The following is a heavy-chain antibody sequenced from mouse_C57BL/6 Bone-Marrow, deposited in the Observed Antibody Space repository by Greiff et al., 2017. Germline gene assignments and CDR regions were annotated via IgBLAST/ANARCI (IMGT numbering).Heavy chain of an antibody. CDR1: GFTFSSYA. V-gene: IGHV5-9-1*02. J-gene: IGHJ3*01. D-gene: IGHD2-4*01. Sequence: EVNVVESGEGLVKPGGSLKLSCAASGFTFSSYAMSWVRQTPEKRLEWVAYISSGGDYIYYADTVKGRFTISRDNARNTLYLQMSSLKSEDTAMYYCTRDDYEGIAYWGQGTLVTVSA. CDR2: ISSGGDYI. CDR3: TRDDYEGIAY.